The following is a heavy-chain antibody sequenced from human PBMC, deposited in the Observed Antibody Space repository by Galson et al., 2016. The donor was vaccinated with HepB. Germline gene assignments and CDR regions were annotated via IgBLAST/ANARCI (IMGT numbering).Heavy chain of an antibody. V-gene: IGHV3-33*01. Sequence: SLRLSCATSGFTFTNYGFHWVRQAPGKGLEWLAVIWYDGSYKFYADSVRGRLSLSRDNANNTVYLQMNSLRAEDPAVYYCARDGLQPALDYWGQGSLVTVSS. CDR1: GFTFTNYG. J-gene: IGHJ4*02. CDR3: ARDGLQPALDY. D-gene: IGHD3-16*01. CDR2: IWYDGSYK.